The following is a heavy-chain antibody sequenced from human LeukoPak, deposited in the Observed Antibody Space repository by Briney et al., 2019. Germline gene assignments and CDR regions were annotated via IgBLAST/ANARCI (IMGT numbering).Heavy chain of an antibody. V-gene: IGHV4-38-2*01. Sequence: SETLSLTCAVSGYSISSGYYWGWIRQPPGKGLEWIGSIYHSGSTYYNPSLKSRVTISVDTSKNQFSLKLSSVTAADTAVYYCARAKYQYGELDYWGQGTLVTVSS. CDR2: IYHSGST. CDR3: ARAKYQYGELDY. D-gene: IGHD4-17*01. CDR1: GYSISSGYY. J-gene: IGHJ4*02.